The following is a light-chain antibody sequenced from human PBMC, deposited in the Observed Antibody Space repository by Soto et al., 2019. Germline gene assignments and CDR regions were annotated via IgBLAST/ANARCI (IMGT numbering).Light chain of an antibody. CDR1: QSVSSY. V-gene: IGKV3-11*01. CDR3: QQRSNWPPRIT. J-gene: IGKJ3*01. Sequence: IVLTQSPATLSLSPGERATLSCRASQSVSSYLAWYQQTPGQAPRLLIYDASNRATGIPARFSGSGSGTDFTLTISSLEPEDFAVDYCQQRSNWPPRITFGPGTKVDIK. CDR2: DAS.